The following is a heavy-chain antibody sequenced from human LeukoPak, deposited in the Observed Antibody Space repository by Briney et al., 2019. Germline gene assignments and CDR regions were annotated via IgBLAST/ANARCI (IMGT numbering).Heavy chain of an antibody. CDR3: ARDRYYDSFGYYTGDP. J-gene: IGHJ5*02. D-gene: IGHD3-22*01. CDR1: GFTFSSYW. Sequence: PGGSLRLSCAASGFTFSSYWMHWVRQAPGKGLVWVSRINSDGSTTNYADSVKGRFTISRDNAKNTLYLQMNSLRADDTAVYYCARDRYYDSFGYYTGDPWGQGTLVTVSS. CDR2: INSDGSTT. V-gene: IGHV3-74*01.